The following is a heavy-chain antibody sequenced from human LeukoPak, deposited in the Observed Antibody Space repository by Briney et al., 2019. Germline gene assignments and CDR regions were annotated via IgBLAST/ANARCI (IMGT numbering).Heavy chain of an antibody. CDR2: IVVGSGNT. J-gene: IGHJ4*02. Sequence: SVKVSCKASGFTFTSSAMQWVRQARGQRLEWIGWIVVGSGNTNYAQKFQERVTITRDMSTSTAYMELSSLRSEDTAVYYCAAIRRGYSGYDDIDYWGQGTLVTVSS. CDR1: GFTFTSSA. D-gene: IGHD5-12*01. CDR3: AAIRRGYSGYDDIDY. V-gene: IGHV1-58*02.